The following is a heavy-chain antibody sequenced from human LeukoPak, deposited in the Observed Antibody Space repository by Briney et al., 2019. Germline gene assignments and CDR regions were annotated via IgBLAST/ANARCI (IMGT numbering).Heavy chain of an antibody. CDR3: AKWGVSIVVVPASPYYYYGMDV. V-gene: IGHV3-74*01. J-gene: IGHJ6*02. Sequence: GGSLRLSCAASGFTFSSYWMHWVRQAPGKGLVWVSRINSDGSSTSYADSVKGRFTISRDNAKNTLYLQMNSLRAEDTAVYYCAKWGVSIVVVPASPYYYYGMDVWGQGTTVTVSS. CDR2: INSDGSST. CDR1: GFTFSSYW. D-gene: IGHD2-2*01.